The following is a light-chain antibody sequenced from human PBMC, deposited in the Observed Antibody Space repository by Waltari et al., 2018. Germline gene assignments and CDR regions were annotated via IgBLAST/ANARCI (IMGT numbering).Light chain of an antibody. CDR3: QVWDRSSKNDV. CDR2: DDS. J-gene: IGLJ6*01. V-gene: IGLV3-21*02. Sequence: YDLTQPRSVSVSPGQTAGITCGGDNIGSQSVPWFQQKPPQAPVLVINDDSERPSGIPERFSGSKSGNTATLTISGVEAGDEADYYCQVWDRSSKNDVFGSGTKLTVL. CDR1: NIGSQS.